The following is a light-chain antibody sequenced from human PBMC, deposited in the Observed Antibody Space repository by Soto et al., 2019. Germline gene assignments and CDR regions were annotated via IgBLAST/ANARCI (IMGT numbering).Light chain of an antibody. Sequence: QSVLTQPASVSGSPGQSITISCTGTSSDVGYYNLVSWYQQHPGKAPKLLIYEVTNRPSGVSNRFSGSKSGNTASLTISGLQAEDEADYYCTSYTPSSTVLFGGGTKLTVL. J-gene: IGLJ2*01. CDR3: TSYTPSSTVL. V-gene: IGLV2-14*02. CDR2: EVT. CDR1: SSDVGYYNL.